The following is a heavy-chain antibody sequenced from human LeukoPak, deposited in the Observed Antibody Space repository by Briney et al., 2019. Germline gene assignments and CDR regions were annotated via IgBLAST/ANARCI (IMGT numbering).Heavy chain of an antibody. D-gene: IGHD1-7*01. V-gene: IGHV1-2*02. CDR1: GYTFSDYY. J-gene: IGHJ5*02. CDR2: INPNSGDT. CDR3: ARDHWKYNNWFDP. Sequence: ASVKVSCKASGYTFSDYYMHWVRQAPGQGLEWMGWINPNSGDTNYAQKFQGRVTMTRDTSITTAYMELSGLRSDDTAVYYCARDHWKYNNWFDPWGPGTLVTVSS.